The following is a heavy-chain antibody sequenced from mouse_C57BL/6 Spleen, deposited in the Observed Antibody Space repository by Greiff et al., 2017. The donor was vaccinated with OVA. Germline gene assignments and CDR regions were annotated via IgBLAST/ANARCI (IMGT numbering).Heavy chain of an antibody. CDR1: GFTFSSYA. J-gene: IGHJ2*01. CDR3: ARDKGDGSSYVYYFDY. Sequence: EVMLVESGGGLVKPGGSLKLSCAASGFTFSSYAMSWVRQTPEKRLEWVATISDGGSYTYYPDNVKGRFTISRDNAKNNLYLQLSHLKSEDTAMYYCARDKGDGSSYVYYFDYWGQGTTLTVSS. CDR2: ISDGGSYT. V-gene: IGHV5-4*01. D-gene: IGHD1-1*01.